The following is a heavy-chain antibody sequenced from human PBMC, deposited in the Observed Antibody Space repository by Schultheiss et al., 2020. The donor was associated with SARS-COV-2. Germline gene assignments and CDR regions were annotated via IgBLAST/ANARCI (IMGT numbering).Heavy chain of an antibody. J-gene: IGHJ4*02. Sequence: GGSLRLSCTASAFTFSSYGMHWVRQAPGKGLEWVAVIWYDGSNKYYADSVKGRFTISRDNSKNTLYLQMNSLRAEDTAVYFCARLFWAAVYYFDYWGQGTLVTVSS. CDR1: AFTFSSYG. D-gene: IGHD3-10*02. CDR2: IWYDGSNK. V-gene: IGHV3-33*08. CDR3: ARLFWAAVYYFDY.